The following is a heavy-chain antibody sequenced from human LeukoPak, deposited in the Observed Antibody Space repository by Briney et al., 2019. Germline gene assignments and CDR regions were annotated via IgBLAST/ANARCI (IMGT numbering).Heavy chain of an antibody. J-gene: IGHJ6*03. Sequence: GGSLRLSCAAAGFSFDDYAMYWVRQAPGKGLQWVSVISADGDSTYYADSVTGRFTISRDNSKNSLYLQMNSLRAEDTAVYYCARVLAYYYYMDVWGKGTTVTVSS. V-gene: IGHV3-43*02. CDR3: ARVLAYYYYMDV. CDR1: GFSFDDYA. CDR2: ISADGDST.